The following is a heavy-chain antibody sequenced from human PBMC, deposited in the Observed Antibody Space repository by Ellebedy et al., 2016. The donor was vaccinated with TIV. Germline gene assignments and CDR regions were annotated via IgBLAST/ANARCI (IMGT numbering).Heavy chain of an antibody. CDR2: INHSGST. Sequence: SETLSLTCAVYGGSFSGYYWSWIRQPPGKGLEWIGEINHSGSTNYNPSLKSRVTISVDTSKNQFSLKLSSVTAADTAVYYCARGTYYYGSGSFKPDNWFDPWGQGTLVTVSS. CDR3: ARGTYYYGSGSFKPDNWFDP. J-gene: IGHJ5*02. D-gene: IGHD3-10*01. CDR1: GGSFSGYY. V-gene: IGHV4-34*01.